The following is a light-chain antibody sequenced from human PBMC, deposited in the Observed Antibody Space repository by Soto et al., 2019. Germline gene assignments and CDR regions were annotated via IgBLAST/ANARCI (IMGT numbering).Light chain of an antibody. Sequence: QSVLTQPASVSGSPGQSMTISCAGTSADIGAFNYVSWYQHHPGKAPKLLIYDVSDRPSGVSTRFSASKSANTASLTISGLQADDEGDYYCSSYSTTSALVFGGGTKLTVL. CDR3: SSYSTTSALV. CDR2: DVS. CDR1: SADIGAFNY. V-gene: IGLV2-14*03. J-gene: IGLJ2*01.